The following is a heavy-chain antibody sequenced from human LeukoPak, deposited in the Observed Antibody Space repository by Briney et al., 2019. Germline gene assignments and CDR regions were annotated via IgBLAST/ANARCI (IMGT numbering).Heavy chain of an antibody. V-gene: IGHV3-23*01. CDR1: GFTFSSYA. CDR2: ISGSGGST. J-gene: IGHJ1*01. CDR3: AKAPSSSSPTGYFQH. Sequence: VGSLRPSCAASGFTFSSYAMSWVRQAPGKGLEWVSAISGSGGSTYYADSVKGRFTISRDNSKNTLYLQMNSLRAEDTAVYYCAKAPSSSSPTGYFQHWGQGTLVTVSS. D-gene: IGHD6-13*01.